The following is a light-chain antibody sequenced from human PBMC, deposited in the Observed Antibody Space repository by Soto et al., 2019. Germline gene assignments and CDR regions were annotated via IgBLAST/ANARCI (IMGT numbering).Light chain of an antibody. CDR3: SSYTSRTTPYV. V-gene: IGLV2-14*03. J-gene: IGLJ1*01. CDR1: SSDVGGYNF. CDR2: DVS. Sequence: QSALTQPASMSGSPGQSITISCTGTSSDVGGYNFVSWFQHHPGKAPKLIIYDVSNRPSGVSNRFSGSKSGNTASLTISGLQAEDEADFYCSSYTSRTTPYVFGTGTKVTVL.